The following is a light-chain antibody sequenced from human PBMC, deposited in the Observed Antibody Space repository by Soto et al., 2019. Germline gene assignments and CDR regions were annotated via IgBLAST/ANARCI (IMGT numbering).Light chain of an antibody. CDR3: QQYYTSPLT. Sequence: DIVMTQSPDSLAVSLGERATFNCKSSQSVLYSSNNKNYLAWYQQKPGQPPKLLVYWASTRASGVPGRFVGSGSGTDFTLTISSLQAEDVAVYYCQQYYTSPLTFGPGTKVDVK. J-gene: IGKJ3*01. CDR1: QSVLYSSNNKNY. CDR2: WAS. V-gene: IGKV4-1*01.